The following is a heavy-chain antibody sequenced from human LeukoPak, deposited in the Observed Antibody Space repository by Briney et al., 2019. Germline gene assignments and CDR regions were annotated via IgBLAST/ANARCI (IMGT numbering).Heavy chain of an antibody. CDR3: ARDRFSNYYGSGSYFGFDP. J-gene: IGHJ5*02. CDR2: ISAYNGNT. Sequence: LVASVKVSCKASGYTFTSYGISWVRQAPGQGLEWMGWISAYNGNTNYAQKLQGRVTMTTDTSTSTAYMELRSLRSDDTAVCYCARDRFSNYYGSGSYFGFDPWGQGTLVTVSS. V-gene: IGHV1-18*01. CDR1: GYTFTSYG. D-gene: IGHD3-10*01.